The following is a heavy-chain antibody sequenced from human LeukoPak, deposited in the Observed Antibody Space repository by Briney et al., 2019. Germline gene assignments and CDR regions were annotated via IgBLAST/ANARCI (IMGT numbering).Heavy chain of an antibody. CDR3: ARGYGSGSYYRYYYYGMDV. D-gene: IGHD3-10*01. CDR1: GGSFSGSY. J-gene: IGHJ6*02. V-gene: IGHV4-34*01. Sequence: SETLSLTCAVYGGSFSGSYWSWIRQPPGKGLEWIGEINHSGSTNYNPSLKSRVTISVDTSKNQFSLKLSSVTAADTAVYYCARGYGSGSYYRYYYYGMDVWGQGTTVTVSS. CDR2: INHSGST.